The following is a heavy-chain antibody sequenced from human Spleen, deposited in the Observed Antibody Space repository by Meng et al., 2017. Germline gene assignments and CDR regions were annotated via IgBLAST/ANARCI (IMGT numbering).Heavy chain of an antibody. Sequence: SVKVSCKASGGTFSSYAISWVRQAPGQGLEWMGGIIPIFGTANYAQKFQGRVTITTDESTSTAYMELSSLRSEDTAMYYCAGAFRAPTPKWHYYDYYAMDVWGQGTTVTVSS. J-gene: IGHJ6*02. CDR2: IIPIFGTA. D-gene: IGHD4-23*01. V-gene: IGHV1-69*05. CDR1: GGTFSSYA. CDR3: AGAFRAPTPKWHYYDYYAMDV.